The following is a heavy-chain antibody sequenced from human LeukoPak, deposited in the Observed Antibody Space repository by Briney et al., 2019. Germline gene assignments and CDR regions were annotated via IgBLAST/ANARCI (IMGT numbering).Heavy chain of an antibody. CDR1: GGSFSGYY. V-gene: IGHV4-34*01. J-gene: IGHJ6*02. CDR3: ARVRVRGVKFGYYYYYGMDV. D-gene: IGHD3-10*01. CDR2: INHSGST. Sequence: PSETLSLTCAVYGGSFSGYYWSWIRQPPGKGLEWIGEINHSGSTNYNPSLKSRVTISVDTSKNQFSLKLSSVTAADTAVYYCARVRVRGVKFGYYYYYGMDVWGQGTTATVSS.